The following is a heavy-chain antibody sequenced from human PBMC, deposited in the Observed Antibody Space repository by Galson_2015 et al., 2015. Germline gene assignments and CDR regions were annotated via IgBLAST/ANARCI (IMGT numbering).Heavy chain of an antibody. Sequence: SVKVSCKASGGTFSSYTISWVRQAPGQGLEWMGRIIPILGIANSAQKFQGSDTITAGKSTSTAYMELSSLRSEDTAVYYCARSPDYGDLFDYWGQGTLVTVSS. CDR2: IIPILGIA. J-gene: IGHJ4*02. V-gene: IGHV1-69*02. D-gene: IGHD4-17*01. CDR3: ARSPDYGDLFDY. CDR1: GGTFSSYT.